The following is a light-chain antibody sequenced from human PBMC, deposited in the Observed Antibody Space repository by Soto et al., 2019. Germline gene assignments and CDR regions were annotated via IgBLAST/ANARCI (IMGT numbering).Light chain of an antibody. CDR1: QSVNDY. Sequence: EIVLTQSPATLSLSPGERATLSCRASQSVNDYLTWYQQKPGQAPRLLIYDASNRATGIPARFSGSGSGTDFTLTISSREPEDFAVYYCQQRTNWRLTFGGGTKVEIK. CDR2: DAS. J-gene: IGKJ4*01. V-gene: IGKV3-11*01. CDR3: QQRTNWRLT.